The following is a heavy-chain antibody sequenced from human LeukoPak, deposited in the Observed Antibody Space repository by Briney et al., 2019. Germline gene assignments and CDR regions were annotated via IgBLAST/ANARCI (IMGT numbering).Heavy chain of an antibody. CDR2: IIPIFGTA. J-gene: IGHJ4*02. D-gene: IGHD5-24*01. V-gene: IGHV1-69*05. CDR3: ARDGYNFGLDY. CDR1: GGTFSSYA. Sequence: SVKVSCKASGGTFSSYAISWVRQAPGQGLEWMGGIIPIFGTANYAQKFQGRVTMTTDTSTSTTYMELRSLRSDDTAVYYCARDGYNFGLDYWGQGTLVTVSS.